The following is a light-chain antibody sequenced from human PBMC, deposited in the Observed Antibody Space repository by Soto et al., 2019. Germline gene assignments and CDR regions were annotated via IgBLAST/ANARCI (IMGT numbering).Light chain of an antibody. Sequence: QLVLTQSSSASASLGSSVKLTCTLSSGHSTYIIAWHQQQPGKAPRYLMKLEGSGSYNKGSGLPDRFSGSSSGADRYLTISDLQFEDEAYYCCETWDTNVVVFGGGTKLTVL. CDR3: ETWDTNVVV. CDR2: LEGSGSY. J-gene: IGLJ2*01. V-gene: IGLV4-60*02. CDR1: SGHSTYI.